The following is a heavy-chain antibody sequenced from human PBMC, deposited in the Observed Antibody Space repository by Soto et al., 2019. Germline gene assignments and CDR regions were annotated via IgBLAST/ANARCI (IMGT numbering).Heavy chain of an antibody. CDR2: ISSSSSYI. V-gene: IGHV3-21*01. J-gene: IGHJ4*02. D-gene: IGHD6-13*01. CDR1: GFTFSSYS. Sequence: EVQLVESGGGLVKPGGSLRLSCAASGFTFSSYSMNWVRQAPGKGLEWVSSISSSSSYIYYADSVKGRFTISRDNAKNSLYLQMNSLRAEDTAVYYGARDSSSSWFLEGFLFYYWGQGTLVTVSS. CDR3: ARDSSSSWFLEGFLFYY.